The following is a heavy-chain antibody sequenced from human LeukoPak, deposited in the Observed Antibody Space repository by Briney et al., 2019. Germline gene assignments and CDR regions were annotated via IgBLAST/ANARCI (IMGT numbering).Heavy chain of an antibody. CDR3: AAGYYYDSSLWFDP. CDR2: IYYSGST. J-gene: IGHJ5*02. CDR1: GGSISSYY. V-gene: IGHV4-59*01. Sequence: SETLSLTCTVSGGSISSYYWSWIRQPPGKGLEWIGYIYYSGSTNYNPSLKSRVTISVDTSKNQSSLKLSSVTAADTAVYYCAAGYYYDSSLWFDPWGQGTLVTVSS. D-gene: IGHD3-22*01.